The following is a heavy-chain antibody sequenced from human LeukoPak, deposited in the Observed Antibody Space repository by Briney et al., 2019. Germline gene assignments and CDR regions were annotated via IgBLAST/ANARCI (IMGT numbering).Heavy chain of an antibody. Sequence: SETLSLTCTVSGGSINSYYWSWIRQPPGKGLEWIGDIYTRGSTNYNPSLKSRVTISVDTSKNQFSLKLSSVTAADTAVYYCARIPLGYSGAYYFDYWGQGTLVTVSP. J-gene: IGHJ4*02. CDR3: ARIPLGYSGAYYFDY. CDR2: IYTRGST. CDR1: GGSINSYY. D-gene: IGHD5-12*01. V-gene: IGHV4-4*09.